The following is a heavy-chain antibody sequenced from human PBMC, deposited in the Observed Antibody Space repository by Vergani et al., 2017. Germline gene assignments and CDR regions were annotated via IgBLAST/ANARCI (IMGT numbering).Heavy chain of an antibody. V-gene: IGHV3-30*03. CDR2: ISYDGSNK. D-gene: IGHD2-21*02. Sequence: QVQLVESGGGVVQPGRSLRLSCAASGFTFSTYGMHWVRQAPGKGLEWVAVISYDGSNKYYADSVKGRFTISRDTYKNTLILQMNGLRAEDTAVYYCARDRGCATIICYFSGAFDHWGRGTLVSVSS. CDR3: ARDRGCATIICYFSGAFDH. J-gene: IGHJ4*02. CDR1: GFTFSTYG.